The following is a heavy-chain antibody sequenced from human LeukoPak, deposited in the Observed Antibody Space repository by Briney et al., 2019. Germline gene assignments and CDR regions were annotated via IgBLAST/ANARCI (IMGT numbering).Heavy chain of an antibody. D-gene: IGHD6-13*01. CDR1: GFTLSSHA. CDR2: FSESSGSA. Sequence: GGSLRLSCAASGFTLSSHAMSWVRQAPGKGLEWISTFSESSGSAHYADSVKGRFTISRDISKNTLYLQMNSLRAGDTAVYYCARDPSRSWWGYFDYWGQGALVTVSS. V-gene: IGHV3-23*01. J-gene: IGHJ4*02. CDR3: ARDPSRSWWGYFDY.